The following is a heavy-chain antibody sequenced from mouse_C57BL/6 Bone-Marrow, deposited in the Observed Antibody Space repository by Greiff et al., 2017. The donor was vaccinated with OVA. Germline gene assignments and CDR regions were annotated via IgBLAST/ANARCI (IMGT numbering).Heavy chain of an antibody. V-gene: IGHV5-4*01. CDR3: ARDRGGYYAMDY. D-gene: IGHD3-1*01. CDR2: ISDGGSYT. Sequence: EVQLVESGGGLVKPGGSLKLSCAASGFTFSSYAMSWVRQTPEKRLEWVATISDGGSYTYYPDNVKGRFTISRDNAKNHLYLQMGHLKSEDTAMYYCARDRGGYYAMDYWGQGTSVTVSS. CDR1: GFTFSSYA. J-gene: IGHJ4*01.